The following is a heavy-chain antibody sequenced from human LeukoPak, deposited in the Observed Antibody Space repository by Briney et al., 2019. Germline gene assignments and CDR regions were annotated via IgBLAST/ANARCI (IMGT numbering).Heavy chain of an antibody. Sequence: GGSLRLSCVPSGLTFSGYAMNWVRQASGKGLEWVGRIRSKANSYATAYAASVKGRFTISRDDSKNTAYLQMNSLKTEDTAVYYCTREGSGWYTDYWGQGTLVTVSS. CDR1: GLTFSGYA. CDR2: IRSKANSYAT. V-gene: IGHV3-73*01. J-gene: IGHJ4*02. D-gene: IGHD6-19*01. CDR3: TREGSGWYTDY.